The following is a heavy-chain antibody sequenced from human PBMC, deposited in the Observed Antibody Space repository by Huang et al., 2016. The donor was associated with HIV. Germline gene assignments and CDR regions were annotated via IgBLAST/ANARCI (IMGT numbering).Heavy chain of an antibody. V-gene: IGHV3-30*18. CDR3: AKDRRAYYYGSGIEY. Sequence: QVQLVESGGGVVEPGRSLRVSCAASGFSFSGSGRSWVRQAPGKGLGWVAVISYDGRNKCYADSVKGRFTISRDNSKNTVYLQMNSLRAGDTAVYYCAKDRRAYYYGSGIEYWGQGARVTVSS. CDR1: GFSFSGSG. J-gene: IGHJ4*02. CDR2: ISYDGRNK. D-gene: IGHD3-10*01.